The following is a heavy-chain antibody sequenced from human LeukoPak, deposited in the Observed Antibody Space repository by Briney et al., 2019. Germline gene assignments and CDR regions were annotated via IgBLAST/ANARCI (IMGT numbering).Heavy chain of an antibody. CDR1: GGSISSYY. V-gene: IGHV4-4*07. D-gene: IGHD6-13*01. J-gene: IGHJ6*03. Sequence: SETLSPTCTVSGGSISSYYWSWIRQPAGKGLEWIGRIYTSGSTNYNPSLKSRVTMSVDTSKNQFSLKLSSVTAADTAVYYCARDSPPAAGIRMWSYYYYYMDVWGKGTTVTISS. CDR2: IYTSGST. CDR3: ARDSPPAAGIRMWSYYYYYMDV.